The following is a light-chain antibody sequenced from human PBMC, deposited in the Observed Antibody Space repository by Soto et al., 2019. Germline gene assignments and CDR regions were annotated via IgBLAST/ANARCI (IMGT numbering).Light chain of an antibody. Sequence: EIVLTQSPGTLSLSPGERATLSCRASQSVSSSYLAWNRQKPGQAPRLLIYGASSRATGIPDRFSGSGSGTDFTLTISRLEPEHFAVYYCQQYGSSPPYTFGQGTTLEIK. V-gene: IGKV3-20*01. CDR2: GAS. J-gene: IGKJ2*01. CDR3: QQYGSSPPYT. CDR1: QSVSSSY.